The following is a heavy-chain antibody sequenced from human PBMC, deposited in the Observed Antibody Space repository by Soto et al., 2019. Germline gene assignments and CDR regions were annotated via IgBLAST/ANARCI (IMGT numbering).Heavy chain of an antibody. V-gene: IGHV4-34*01. Sequence: QVQLQQWGAGLVKPSETLSVTCAVSGASFTAFYWTWIRQPPGKGLEWIGEINHGGRTNYNPSLKSRTTISLDTSKTQFSLTLYSVTAADTAVYYCRLQGGNRSPSADNNWFDPWGQGTLVTVSS. CDR2: INHGGRT. D-gene: IGHD3-16*01. J-gene: IGHJ5*02. CDR3: RLQGGNRSPSADNNWFDP. CDR1: GASFTAFY.